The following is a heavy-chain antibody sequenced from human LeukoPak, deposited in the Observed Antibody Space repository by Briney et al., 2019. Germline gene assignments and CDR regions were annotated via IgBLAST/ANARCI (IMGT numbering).Heavy chain of an antibody. V-gene: IGHV1-46*01. Sequence: ASVKVSCKAPGYTFTSYYMHWVRQAPGQGLEWMGIINPSGGSTSYAQKFQGRVTMTRDMSTGTVYMELSSLRSEDTAVYYCARVGCSSTSCYSGFDPWGQGTLVTVSS. CDR2: INPSGGST. J-gene: IGHJ5*02. D-gene: IGHD2-2*02. CDR3: ARVGCSSTSCYSGFDP. CDR1: GYTFTSYY.